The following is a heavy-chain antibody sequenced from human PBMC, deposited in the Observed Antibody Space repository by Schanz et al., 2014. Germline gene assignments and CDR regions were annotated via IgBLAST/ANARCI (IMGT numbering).Heavy chain of an antibody. CDR1: GFTFSNFA. V-gene: IGHV3-30*04. D-gene: IGHD1-26*01. J-gene: IGHJ5*02. CDR2: ISYDGSHK. CDR3: AKEVGATLFHWFDP. Sequence: VQLVESGGGLVQSGGSLRLSCAASGFTFSNFAIHWVRQAPGKGLEWVAVISYDGSHKDYADSVKGRFTISRDNSKNTLYLQLNSLRAEDTAVYYCAKEVGATLFHWFDPWGQGTLVTVSS.